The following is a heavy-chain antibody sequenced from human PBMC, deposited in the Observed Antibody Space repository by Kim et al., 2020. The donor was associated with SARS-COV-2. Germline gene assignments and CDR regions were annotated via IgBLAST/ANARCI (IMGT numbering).Heavy chain of an antibody. CDR2: LTRNGGGT. J-gene: IGHJ4*02. D-gene: IGHD6-19*01. Sequence: GGSLRLSCVVSGFTFTSYAMSWVRQAPGKGLEWVSALTRNGGGTYCADSVKGRFTVSRDNYKNTLYLQMNSLRAEDTAVYYCARVPPYSSGWSDFDYWGQGTLVTVSS. V-gene: IGHV3-23*01. CDR3: ARVPPYSSGWSDFDY. CDR1: GFTFTSYA.